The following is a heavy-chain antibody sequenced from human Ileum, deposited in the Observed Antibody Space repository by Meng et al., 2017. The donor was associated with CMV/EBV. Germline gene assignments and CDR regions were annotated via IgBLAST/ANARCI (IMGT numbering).Heavy chain of an antibody. CDR3: ARGGCSGTSCLDS. CDR1: GFTFSPYY. V-gene: IGHV3-74*01. J-gene: IGHJ4*02. D-gene: IGHD2-15*01. Sequence: GGSLRLSCAASGFTFSPYYMHWVRQVPGKGLVWVSRIINDESSATYAASVNGLLTIFRDNAKRTQYLQMNGLGVEATAVYYCARGGCSGTSCLDSWGQGTLVTVSS. CDR2: IINDESSA.